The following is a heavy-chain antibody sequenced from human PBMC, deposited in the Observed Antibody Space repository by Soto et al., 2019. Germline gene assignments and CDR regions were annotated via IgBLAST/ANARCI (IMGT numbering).Heavy chain of an antibody. Sequence: APVQLSCRVSGYTLGELAIHWARQAPEKGFEWMGGFDPEGSDTIYAQKFQGRVTMTSDTSTETAYMELESLTSEDTAFYYCATMGFCGPGCYSFDYWGQGTLVTVSS. CDR3: ATMGFCGPGCYSFDY. J-gene: IGHJ4*02. D-gene: IGHD2-21*02. V-gene: IGHV1-24*01. CDR2: FDPEGSDT. CDR1: GYTLGELA.